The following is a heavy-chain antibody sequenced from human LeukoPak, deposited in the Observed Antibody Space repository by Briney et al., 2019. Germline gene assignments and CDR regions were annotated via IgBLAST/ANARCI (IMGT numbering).Heavy chain of an antibody. CDR2: ISSSGGTM. V-gene: IGHV3-48*03. D-gene: IGHD6-19*01. CDR3: ARAGRVAVSGWGRHFDL. CDR1: GFTFSSYE. Sequence: PGGSLRLSCAASGFTFSSYEMNWVRQAPARGLEWLSYISSSGGTMYYADSVKGRFTISRDNAKNSLYLQMSSLRVEDTAVYYCARAGRVAVSGWGRHFDLWGRGTLVTVSS. J-gene: IGHJ2*01.